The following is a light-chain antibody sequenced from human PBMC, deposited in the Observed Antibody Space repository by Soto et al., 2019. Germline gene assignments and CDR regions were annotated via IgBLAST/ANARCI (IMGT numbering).Light chain of an antibody. Sequence: EIVMTQSPATLSVSPGERATLSCRASQRVSSNLAWYQQKAGHAPMLLMYGASTRAICIPGRFIGSGAGTEFTLTISRLQSEDFAVYYCQQSDKWPPTFGQGTKVETK. CDR2: GAS. CDR1: QRVSSN. CDR3: QQSDKWPPT. J-gene: IGKJ1*01. V-gene: IGKV3-15*01.